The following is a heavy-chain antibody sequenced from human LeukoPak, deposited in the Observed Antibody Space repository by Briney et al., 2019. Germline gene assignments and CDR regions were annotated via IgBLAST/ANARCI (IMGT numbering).Heavy chain of an antibody. CDR3: AKDTSIAVAGTALDY. CDR1: GFTFDDYA. CDR2: ISWNSGSI. J-gene: IGHJ4*02. D-gene: IGHD6-19*01. Sequence: PGRSLRLSCAASGFTFDDYAMHWVRQAPGKGLEWVSGISWNSGSIGYADSVEGRFTISRDNAKNSLYLQMNSLRAEDTALYYCAKDTSIAVAGTALDYWGQGTLVTVFS. V-gene: IGHV3-9*01.